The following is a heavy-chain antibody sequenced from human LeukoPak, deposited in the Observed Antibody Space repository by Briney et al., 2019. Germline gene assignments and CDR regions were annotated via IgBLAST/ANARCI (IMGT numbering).Heavy chain of an antibody. J-gene: IGHJ4*02. D-gene: IGHD2-2*01. CDR2: IYHSGST. CDR1: GGSISSSNW. V-gene: IGHV4-4*02. CDR3: ARDNLGSTSGLGY. Sequence: SGTLSLTCAVCGGSISSSNWWSWVRQPPGKGLEWIGEIYHSGSTNYNPSLKSRVTISVDKSKNQFSLKLSSVTAADTAVYYCARDNLGSTSGLGYWGQGTLVTVSS.